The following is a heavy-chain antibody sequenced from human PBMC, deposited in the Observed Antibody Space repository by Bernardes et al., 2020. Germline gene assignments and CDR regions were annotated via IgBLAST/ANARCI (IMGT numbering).Heavy chain of an antibody. CDR1: GFTFSSYG. D-gene: IGHD6-13*01. V-gene: IGHV3-33*01. CDR2: IWYDGSNK. J-gene: IGHJ6*04. CDR3: ARELRSSWAPYYYYYGMDV. Sequence: GGSLRLSCAASGFTFSSYGMHWVRQAPGKGLEWVAVIWYDGSNKYYADSVKGRFTISRDNSKNTLYLQMNSLRAEDTAVYYCARELRSSWAPYYYYYGMDVWGKGTTVTVSS.